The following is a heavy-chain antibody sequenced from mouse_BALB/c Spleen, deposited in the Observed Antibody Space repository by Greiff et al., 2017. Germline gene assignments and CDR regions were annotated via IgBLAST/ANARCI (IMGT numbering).Heavy chain of an antibody. J-gene: IGHJ3*01. CDR2: INPSTGYT. CDR3: ARGYDDGTFAY. V-gene: IGHV1-7*01. Sequence: QVQLQQSGAELAKPGASVKMSCKASGYTFTSYWMHWVKQRPGQGLEWIGYINPSTGYTEYNQKFKDKATLTVDKSSSTAYMELRSLTSEDTAVYYCARGYDDGTFAYWGQGTLVTVSA. D-gene: IGHD2-14*01. CDR1: GYTFTSYW.